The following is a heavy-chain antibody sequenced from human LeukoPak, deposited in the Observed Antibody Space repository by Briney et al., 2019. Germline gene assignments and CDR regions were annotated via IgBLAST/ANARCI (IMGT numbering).Heavy chain of an antibody. Sequence: GASVKVSCKASGYTFTGYYMHWVRQAPGQGLEWMGRINPNSGGTNYAQKFQGWVTMTRDTSISTAYMELSRLRSDDTAVYYCARELVVPAAFYYYYGMDVWGQGTTVTVSS. J-gene: IGHJ6*02. CDR1: GYTFTGYY. V-gene: IGHV1-2*04. CDR2: INPNSGGT. CDR3: ARELVVPAAFYYYYGMDV. D-gene: IGHD2-2*01.